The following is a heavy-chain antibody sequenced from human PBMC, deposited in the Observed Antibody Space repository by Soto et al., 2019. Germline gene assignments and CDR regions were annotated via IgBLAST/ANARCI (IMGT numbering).Heavy chain of an antibody. Sequence: NPSEALSLTCNLSGGSFRNFYCLFSRQAPFKGLEWVGHVHYSGSTNYSPSLNSRATISLDTSKSQLSLKLRSVTAADTAMYFCARGVDYYATSGYFSFDSWGQGIPVTVSS. V-gene: IGHV4-59*01. J-gene: IGHJ4*02. CDR1: GGSFRNFY. CDR2: VHYSGST. D-gene: IGHD3-16*01. CDR3: ARGVDYYATSGYFSFDS.